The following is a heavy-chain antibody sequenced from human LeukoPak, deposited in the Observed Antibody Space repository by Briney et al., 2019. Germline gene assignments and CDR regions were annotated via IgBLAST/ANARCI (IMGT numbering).Heavy chain of an antibody. CDR3: ARGRYCSGGSCYSVVDTAMYRNYYYMDV. CDR1: GYTFTSYG. J-gene: IGHJ6*03. Sequence: GASVKVSCKASGYTFTSYGISWVRQAPGQGLEWMGWISAYNGNTNYAQKLQGRVTMTTDTSTSTAYMELRSLRSEDTAVYYCARGRYCSGGSCYSVVDTAMYRNYYYMDVWGKGTTVTISS. V-gene: IGHV1-18*01. CDR2: ISAYNGNT. D-gene: IGHD2-15*01.